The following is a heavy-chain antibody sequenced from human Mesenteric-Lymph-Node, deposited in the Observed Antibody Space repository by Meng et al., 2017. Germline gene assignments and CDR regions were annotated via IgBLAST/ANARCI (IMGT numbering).Heavy chain of an antibody. CDR3: TRDSLGYSSSWYLGYYYYGMDV. D-gene: IGHD6-13*01. CDR1: GFTFGDYA. CDR2: IRSKAYGGTT. J-gene: IGHJ6*02. V-gene: IGHV3-49*03. Sequence: GGSLRLSCTASGFTFGDYAMSWFRQAPGKGLEWVGFIRSKAYGGTTEYAASVKGRFTISRDDSKSIAYLQMNSLKTEDTAVYYCTRDSLGYSSSWYLGYYYYGMDVWGQGTTVTVSS.